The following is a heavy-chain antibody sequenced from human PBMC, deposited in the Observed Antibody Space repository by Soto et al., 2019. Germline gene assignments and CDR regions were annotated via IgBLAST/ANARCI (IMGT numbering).Heavy chain of an antibody. D-gene: IGHD1-26*01. CDR2: IYYSGST. V-gene: IGHV4-61*01. CDR1: GGSVSSGSYY. J-gene: IGHJ6*02. Sequence: QVQLQESGPGLVKPSETLSLTCTVSGGSVSSGSYYWSWIRQPPGKGLEWIGYIYYSGSTNYNPSLKSRVTISVDTSKNQFSLKLSSVTAADTAVYHCAKGGARFYYYYGMDVWGQGTTVTVSS. CDR3: AKGGARFYYYYGMDV.